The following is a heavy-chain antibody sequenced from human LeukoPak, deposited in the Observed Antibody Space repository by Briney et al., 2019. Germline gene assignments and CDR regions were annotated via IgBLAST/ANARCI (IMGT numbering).Heavy chain of an antibody. Sequence: PGGSLRLSCAASGFSFSSYAMSWVRQAPGKGLGWTSTISGSGGTTYYADSVKGRFTISRDNSKNTLYLQMNSLRAEDTAVYYCAKETTTVTALIGFDPWGQGTQVTASS. D-gene: IGHD4-17*01. CDR3: AKETTTVTALIGFDP. J-gene: IGHJ5*02. V-gene: IGHV3-23*01. CDR1: GFSFSSYA. CDR2: ISGSGGTT.